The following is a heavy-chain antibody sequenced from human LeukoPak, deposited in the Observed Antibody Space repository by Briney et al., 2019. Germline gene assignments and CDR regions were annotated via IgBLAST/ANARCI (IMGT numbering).Heavy chain of an antibody. CDR2: IYYSGST. Sequence: PSETLSLTCTVSGGSISSSSYYWGWIRQPPGKGLEWIGSIYYSGSTYYNPSLKSRVTISVDTSKNQFSLKLSSVTAADTAVYYCARDHGSMVRGASRFDYWGQGALVTVSS. V-gene: IGHV4-39*02. D-gene: IGHD3-10*01. CDR3: ARDHGSMVRGASRFDY. CDR1: GGSISSSSYY. J-gene: IGHJ4*02.